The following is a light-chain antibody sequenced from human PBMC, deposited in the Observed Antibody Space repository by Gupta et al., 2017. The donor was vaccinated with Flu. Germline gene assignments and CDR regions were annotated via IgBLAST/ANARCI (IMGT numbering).Light chain of an antibody. CDR1: TGDVGSFNY. CDR2: EVT. CDR3: TSYTVRSTLV. Sequence: QSALTQPASVSGSPGQSITLSCTGTTGDVGSFNYVSWFQQHPGKAPKLLIYEVTSRPSGVSNRFSGSKSGNAASLAISGLQAEDEADYYCTSYTVRSTLVFGGGTRLTVL. V-gene: IGLV2-14*01. J-gene: IGLJ3*02.